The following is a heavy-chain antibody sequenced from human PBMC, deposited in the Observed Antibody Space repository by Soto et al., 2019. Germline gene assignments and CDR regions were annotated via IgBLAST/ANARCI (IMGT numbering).Heavy chain of an antibody. CDR2: IWYDGGNK. Sequence: QVQLVESGGGVVQPGRSLRLSCAASGFTFSSYGMHWVRQAPGKGLEWVAVIWYDGGNKYYADSVKGRFTISRDNSKNTLYLQMNSLRAEDTAVYYCARDEWQWLVLYAFDIWGQGTMVTVSS. CDR3: ARDEWQWLVLYAFDI. D-gene: IGHD6-19*01. CDR1: GFTFSSYG. V-gene: IGHV3-33*01. J-gene: IGHJ3*02.